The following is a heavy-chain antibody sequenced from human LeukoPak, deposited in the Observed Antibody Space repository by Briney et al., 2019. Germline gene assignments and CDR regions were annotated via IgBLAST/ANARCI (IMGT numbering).Heavy chain of an antibody. J-gene: IGHJ4*02. CDR1: GFTFSGYA. CDR3: VKSASTWYLFDY. D-gene: IGHD6-13*01. V-gene: IGHV3-64*03. CDR2: IISNGEST. Sequence: GGSLRLSCSASGFTFSGYAMHWVRQAPGKGLEYVSAIISNGESTYYSDSVKDKFTISRDNSKNTLYLQMSSLRPEDTAVYYCVKSASTWYLFDYWGQGTLVTVSS.